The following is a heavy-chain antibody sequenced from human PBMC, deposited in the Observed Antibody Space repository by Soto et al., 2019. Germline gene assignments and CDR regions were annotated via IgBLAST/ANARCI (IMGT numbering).Heavy chain of an antibody. CDR3: AKAGTPTSVVVTARLDT. D-gene: IGHD2-21*02. V-gene: IGHV3-23*01. J-gene: IGHJ5*02. Sequence: EVQLLESGGGLVQPGGSPRLSCAASGFTFSSYAMSWVRQAPGKGLEWVSGISGTGDSTYYADSVKGRFTISRDNSKNTLYLHMNSLRGEDTALYLCAKAGTPTSVVVTARLDTWGQGTLVTVSS. CDR2: ISGTGDST. CDR1: GFTFSSYA.